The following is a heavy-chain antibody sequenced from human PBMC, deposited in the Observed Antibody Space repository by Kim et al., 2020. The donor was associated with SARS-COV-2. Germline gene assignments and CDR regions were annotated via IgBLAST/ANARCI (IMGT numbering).Heavy chain of an antibody. V-gene: IGHV4-31*02. D-gene: IGHD6-19*01. Sequence: NPSLKSRVTISVDTSKNQFSLKLSSVTAADTAVYYCARYWQWKSLNYFDYWGQGTLVTVSS. CDR3: ARYWQWKSLNYFDY. J-gene: IGHJ4*02.